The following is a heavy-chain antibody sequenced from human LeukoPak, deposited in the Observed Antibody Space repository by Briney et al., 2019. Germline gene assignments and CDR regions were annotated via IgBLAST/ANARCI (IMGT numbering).Heavy chain of an antibody. CDR3: ATAKYYYDSSGYYHFDY. V-gene: IGHV1-24*01. Sequence: ASVNVSCMVSGYTLTELSMHWVRQAPGKGREGMGGFDSEDGKTIYAQKFQGRVTLTEDTSADTAYMELSSLRSEDTAVYYCATAKYYYDSSGYYHFDYWGQGTLVTVSS. D-gene: IGHD3-22*01. CDR2: FDSEDGKT. CDR1: GYTLTELS. J-gene: IGHJ4*02.